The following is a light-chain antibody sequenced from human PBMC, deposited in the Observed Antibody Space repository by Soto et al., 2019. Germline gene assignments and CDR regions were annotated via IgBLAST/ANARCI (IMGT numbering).Light chain of an antibody. CDR3: QQYHTYYRT. Sequence: DIVLTQSPDSLAVSLGERATINCKSSQSVLYTSNNKNYLAWYQQKPGQPPKLLIYWASTRESGVPDRFSGSGSGTDFTLTISSLQPDDSATYYCQQYHTYYRTFGQGTKVDI. J-gene: IGKJ1*01. V-gene: IGKV4-1*01. CDR2: WAS. CDR1: QSVLYTSNNKNY.